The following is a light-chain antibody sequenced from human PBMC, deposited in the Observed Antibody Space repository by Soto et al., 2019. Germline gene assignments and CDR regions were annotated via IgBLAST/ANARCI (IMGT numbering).Light chain of an antibody. CDR3: QSYDSRLSAWV. CDR2: GNN. CDR1: SPNIGTGYD. Sequence: QSVLTQPPSVSGAPGQRVTISCTGSSPNIGTGYDVHWYQQLPGTAPKLLIYGNNNRPSGVPDRFSGSKSGTSASLAITGLQAEDEADYYCQSYDSRLSAWVFGGGTMLTVL. V-gene: IGLV1-40*01. J-gene: IGLJ3*02.